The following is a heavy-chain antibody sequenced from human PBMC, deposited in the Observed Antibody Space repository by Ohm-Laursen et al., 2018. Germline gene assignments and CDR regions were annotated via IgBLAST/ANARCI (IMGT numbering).Heavy chain of an antibody. Sequence: SLRLSCAATGFTFSRYWMNWIRQVPGKGLEWVANINRDGSGKYYGDSVNGRFTISRDNAKNSLHLEMNSLRVEDTAVYYCARVSLPHDTSMLKRWGCWPFDIWGQGTMVTVSS. CDR3: ARVSLPHDTSMLKRWGCWPFDI. V-gene: IGHV3-7*01. J-gene: IGHJ3*02. D-gene: IGHD5-18*01. CDR1: GFTFSRYW. CDR2: INRDGSGK.